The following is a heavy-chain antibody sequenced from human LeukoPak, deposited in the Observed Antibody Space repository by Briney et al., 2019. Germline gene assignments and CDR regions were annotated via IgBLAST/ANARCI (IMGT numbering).Heavy chain of an antibody. J-gene: IGHJ4*02. Sequence: GGSLRLSCAASGFTFSSYAMSWVRQAPGKGLEWVSDISGSGGSTYSADSVKGRFTISRDNSKNTLYLQMNSLTADDTAFYFCAKTFGVWYHDYWGQGTLATVSS. D-gene: IGHD2/OR15-2a*01. CDR1: GFTFSSYA. CDR3: AKTFGVWYHDY. CDR2: ISGSGGST. V-gene: IGHV3-23*01.